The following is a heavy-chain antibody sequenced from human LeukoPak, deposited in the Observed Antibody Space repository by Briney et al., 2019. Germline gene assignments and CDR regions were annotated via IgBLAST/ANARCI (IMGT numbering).Heavy chain of an antibody. D-gene: IGHD6-13*01. CDR3: ASGPYPAAGTDHQFDY. Sequence: KPSETLSLTCTVSGASISSYYWSWIRQPPGKGLEWIGYIYYRGSTNYNPSLKSRVTISVDTSKNQFSLKLSSVTAADTAVYYCASGPYPAAGTDHQFDYWGQGTLVTVCS. V-gene: IGHV4-59*01. CDR2: IYYRGST. CDR1: GASISSYY. J-gene: IGHJ4*02.